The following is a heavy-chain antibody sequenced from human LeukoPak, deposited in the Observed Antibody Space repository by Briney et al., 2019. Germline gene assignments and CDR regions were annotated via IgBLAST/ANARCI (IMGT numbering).Heavy chain of an antibody. CDR3: AREISSSWYYFDY. D-gene: IGHD6-13*01. CDR1: GFTFSSYA. CDR2: ISGSGGKT. J-gene: IGHJ4*02. V-gene: IGHV3-23*01. Sequence: GGSLRLSCAASGFTFSSYAMSWVRQAPGKGLDWVSVISGSGGKTYYADSVRGRFTISRDNSKNTLYLQMNSLRAEDTAVYYCAREISSSWYYFDYWGQGTLVTVSS.